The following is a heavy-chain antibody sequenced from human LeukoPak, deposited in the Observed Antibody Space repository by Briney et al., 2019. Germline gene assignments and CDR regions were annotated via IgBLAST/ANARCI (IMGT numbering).Heavy chain of an antibody. J-gene: IGHJ6*03. Sequence: GGSLRPSCAASGFTFSSYWMSWVRQAPGKGLEWGANIKQVGSEKYYAASVKGRFTISRDNAKNSLYLQMNSLRAEDTAVYYCARLNYDFWSGVWEGYYMYVWGKGTTVTVSS. CDR3: ARLNYDFWSGVWEGYYMYV. D-gene: IGHD3-3*01. CDR1: GFTFSSYW. V-gene: IGHV3-7*01. CDR2: IKQVGSEK.